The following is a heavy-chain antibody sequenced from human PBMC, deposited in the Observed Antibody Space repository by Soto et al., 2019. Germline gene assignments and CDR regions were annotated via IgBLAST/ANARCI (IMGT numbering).Heavy chain of an antibody. D-gene: IGHD3-16*02. J-gene: IGHJ4*02. Sequence: QVQLQESGPGLVKPSGTLSLTCAVSGGSISSSNWWSWVRQPPGKGLEWIGEIYHSGSTNYNPSLKGAVTIPVDKSKPQSSLKRRSVTAADPAVYYCASLPMFGGVIVGFDYWGQGTLVTVSS. CDR1: GGSISSSNW. V-gene: IGHV4-4*02. CDR3: ASLPMFGGVIVGFDY. CDR2: IYHSGST.